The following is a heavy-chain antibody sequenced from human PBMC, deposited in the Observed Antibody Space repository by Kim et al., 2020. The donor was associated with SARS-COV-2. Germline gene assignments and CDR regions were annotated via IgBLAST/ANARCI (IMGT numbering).Heavy chain of an antibody. Sequence: SPSLQGQVTISADKSISTAYLQWSSLKASDTAMYYCARQRGSSWAYFDYWGQGTLVTVSS. V-gene: IGHV5-51*01. D-gene: IGHD6-13*01. CDR3: ARQRGSSWAYFDY. J-gene: IGHJ4*02.